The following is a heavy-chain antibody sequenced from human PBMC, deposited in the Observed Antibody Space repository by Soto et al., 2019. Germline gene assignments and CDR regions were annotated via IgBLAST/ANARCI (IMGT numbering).Heavy chain of an antibody. D-gene: IGHD3-16*01. V-gene: IGHV3-30*03. CDR3: ARWGTTGGLDV. J-gene: IGHJ4*02. CDR1: GFTFRSYV. CDR2: TSYDGSNN. Sequence: QVQLVESGGGVVQPGTSLRLSCVGSGFTFRSYVIHWVRQAPGKGLEWVALTSYDGSNNFYGDSVKGRFTISRANSRNSVELQMDRLRLEDTTLYYFARWGTTGGLDVWGQGTLVSVSS.